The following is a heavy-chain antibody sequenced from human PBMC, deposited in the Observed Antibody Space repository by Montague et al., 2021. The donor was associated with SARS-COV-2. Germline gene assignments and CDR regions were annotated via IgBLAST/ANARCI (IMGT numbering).Heavy chain of an antibody. CDR1: GFTFSSYA. V-gene: IGHV3-23*01. CDR2: ISGSGGSP. D-gene: IGHD3-22*01. CDR3: AKGGERITMIVVVITLADFDY. Sequence: SLRLSCAASGFTFSSYAMSWVRQAPGKGLEWVPAISGSGGSPYYADSVKGRFTISRDNSKNTLYLQMNSLRAEDTAVYYCAKGGERITMIVVVITLADFDYWGQGTLVTVSS. J-gene: IGHJ4*01.